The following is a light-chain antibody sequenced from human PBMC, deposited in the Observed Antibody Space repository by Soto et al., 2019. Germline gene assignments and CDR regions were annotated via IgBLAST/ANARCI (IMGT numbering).Light chain of an antibody. CDR1: QSVSSSY. J-gene: IGKJ4*01. V-gene: IGKV3-20*01. CDR2: GAS. Sequence: EIVLTQSPGTLSLSPGERATLSCRASQSVSSSYLAWYQQKPGQAPRLLIYGASSRATGIPDRFSGSGSGTDFTLTISRLEPEDFAMYYCQQYGSSSLTFGGRTKVEIK. CDR3: QQYGSSSLT.